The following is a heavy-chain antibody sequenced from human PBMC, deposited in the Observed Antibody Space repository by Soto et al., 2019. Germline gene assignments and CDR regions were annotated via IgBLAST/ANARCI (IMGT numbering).Heavy chain of an antibody. CDR1: GFTFSSYS. J-gene: IGHJ3*02. V-gene: IGHV3-21*01. CDR3: ARDVKAVAGTGLQAFDI. CDR2: ISSSSSYI. Sequence: TGGSLRLSCAASGFTFSSYSMNWVRQAPGKGLEWVSSISSSSSYIYYADSVKGRFTISRDNAKNSLYLQMNSLRAEDTAVYYCARDVKAVAGTGLQAFDIWGQGTMVTVSS. D-gene: IGHD6-19*01.